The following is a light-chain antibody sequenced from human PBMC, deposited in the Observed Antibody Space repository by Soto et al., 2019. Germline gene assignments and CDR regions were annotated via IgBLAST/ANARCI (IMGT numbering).Light chain of an antibody. Sequence: DIQMTQSPSTLSASVADRVTITCRASQSISSWLAWYQQKPGKAPNLLIYKASTLESGVPPRFSGSGSGTEFTLTISSLQPDDFATYYCQQYNSYSTFGQGTRLEIK. J-gene: IGKJ5*01. CDR1: QSISSW. V-gene: IGKV1-5*03. CDR3: QQYNSYST. CDR2: KAS.